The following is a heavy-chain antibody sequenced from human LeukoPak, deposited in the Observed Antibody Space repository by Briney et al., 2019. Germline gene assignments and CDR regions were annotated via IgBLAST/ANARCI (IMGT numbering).Heavy chain of an antibody. CDR3: ARQVATKGEWAFDV. CDR2: IRPDGHT. CDR1: GYFSTAYY. V-gene: IGHV4-38-2*02. J-gene: IGHJ3*01. D-gene: IGHD5-12*01. Sequence: PSETLSLTCTVSGYFSTAYYWGWIGQPPGKGLEWMASIRPDGHTYTNSSLRHQLTISADMSRNEFSLKLNSLTAADTAVYYCARQVATKGEWAFDVWGQGTVVTVSS.